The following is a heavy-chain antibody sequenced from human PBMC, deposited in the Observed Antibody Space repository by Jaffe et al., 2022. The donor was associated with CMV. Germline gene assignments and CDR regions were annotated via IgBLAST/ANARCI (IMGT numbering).Heavy chain of an antibody. D-gene: IGHD3-10*01. Sequence: EVQLLESGGGLVQPGGSLRLSCAASGFTFSSYAMSWVRQAPGKGLEWVSAISGSGGSTYYADSVKGRFTISRDNSKNTLYLQMNSLRAEDTAVYYCAQLWFGELEEIMDVWGQGTTVTVSS. CDR3: AQLWFGELEEIMDV. J-gene: IGHJ6*02. V-gene: IGHV3-23*01. CDR2: ISGSGGST. CDR1: GFTFSSYA.